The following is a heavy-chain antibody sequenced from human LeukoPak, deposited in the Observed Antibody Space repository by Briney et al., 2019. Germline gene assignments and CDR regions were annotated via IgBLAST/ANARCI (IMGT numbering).Heavy chain of an antibody. Sequence: SETLSLTCTVSGGSISSSSYYWGWIRQPPGKGLEWIGSIHYSGSTHYNPSLKSRVTISVDTSKNQFSLKLSSVTAADTAVYYCARRYCSGTSCYFFDYWGQGTLVTVSS. D-gene: IGHD2-2*01. CDR3: ARRYCSGTSCYFFDY. V-gene: IGHV4-39*01. J-gene: IGHJ4*02. CDR1: GGSISSSSYY. CDR2: IHYSGST.